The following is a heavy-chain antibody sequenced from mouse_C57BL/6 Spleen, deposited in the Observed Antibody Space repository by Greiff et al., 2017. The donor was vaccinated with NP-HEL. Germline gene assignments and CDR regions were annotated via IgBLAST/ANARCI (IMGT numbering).Heavy chain of an antibody. CDR1: GYTFTDHT. J-gene: IGHJ4*01. CDR3: ARVGLRVDYAMDY. V-gene: IGHV1-78*01. Sequence: VQLQQSDAELVKPGASVKISCKVSGYTFTDHTIHWMKQRPEQGLEWIGYIYPRDGSTKYNEKFKGKATLTADKSSSTAYMQLNRLTSEDSAVYFCARVGLRVDYAMDYWGQGTSVTVSS. CDR2: IYPRDGST. D-gene: IGHD2-4*01.